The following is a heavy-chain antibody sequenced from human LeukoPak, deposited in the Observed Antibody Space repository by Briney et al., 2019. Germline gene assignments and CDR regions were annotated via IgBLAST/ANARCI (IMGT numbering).Heavy chain of an antibody. J-gene: IGHJ5*02. CDR1: GFPFSSYS. D-gene: IGHD5-12*01. CDR3: ARESHSGYGDWFDP. V-gene: IGHV3-21*01. CDR2: ISSSSSYI. Sequence: GGSLRLSCAASGFPFSSYSMNWVRQAPGKGLEWVSSISSSSSYIYYADSVKGRFTISRDDAKNSLYLQMNSLRAEDTAVYYCARESHSGYGDWFDPWGQGTLVTVSS.